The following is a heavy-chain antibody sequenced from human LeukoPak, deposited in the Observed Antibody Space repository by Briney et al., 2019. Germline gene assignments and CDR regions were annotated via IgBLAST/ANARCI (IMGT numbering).Heavy chain of an antibody. CDR3: ARAPLMRYCSSTSCYRPAFDI. V-gene: IGHV4-34*01. CDR1: GGSFSGYY. J-gene: IGHJ3*02. CDR2: INHSGST. Sequence: SETLSLTCAVYGGSFSGYYWSWIRQPPGKGLEWIGEINHSGSTNYNPSPKSRVTISVDTSKNQFSLKLSSVTAADTAVYYCARAPLMRYCSSTSCYRPAFDIWGQGTMVTVSS. D-gene: IGHD2-2*02.